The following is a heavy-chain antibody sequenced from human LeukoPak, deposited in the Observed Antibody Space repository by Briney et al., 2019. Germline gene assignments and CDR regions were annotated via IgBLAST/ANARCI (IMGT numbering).Heavy chain of an antibody. J-gene: IGHJ5*02. D-gene: IGHD1-26*01. CDR3: ARRSGNWFDP. CDR1: GYTFTSYG. V-gene: IGHV1-18*01. Sequence: ASVTVSFKASGYTFTSYGISWVRQAPGQGLEWMGWINSYNGNTNYAQKLQGRVTMTTDTSTSTAYMELRSLRSDDTAVYYCARRSGNWFDPWGQGTLVTVSS. CDR2: INSYNGNT.